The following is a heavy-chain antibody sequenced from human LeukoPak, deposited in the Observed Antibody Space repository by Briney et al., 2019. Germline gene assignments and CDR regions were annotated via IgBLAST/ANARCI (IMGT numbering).Heavy chain of an antibody. CDR3: ARAPDCSSTSCYTNWFDP. CDR2: VSSSGSTI. CDR1: GFTFSDYY. Sequence: GGSLRLSCAASGFTFSDYYMSWIRQAPGKGLEWVSYVSSSGSTIYYADSVKGRFTISRDNAKNSLYLQMNSLRAVDTAVYYCARAPDCSSTSCYTNWFDPWGQGTLVTVSS. D-gene: IGHD2-2*02. J-gene: IGHJ5*02. V-gene: IGHV3-11*01.